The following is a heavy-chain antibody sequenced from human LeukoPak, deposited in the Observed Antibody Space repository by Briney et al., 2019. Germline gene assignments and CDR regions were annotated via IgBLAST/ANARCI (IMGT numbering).Heavy chain of an antibody. CDR1: GFTFDDYA. Sequence: GGSLRLSCAASGFTFDDYAMHWVRQAPGKGLEWVSGISWNSGSIGYADSVKGRFTISRDNAKNSLYLQMNSLRAEDMALYYCAKGVVWSGYQGAFDIWGQGTMVTVSS. CDR3: AKGVVWSGYQGAFDI. V-gene: IGHV3-9*03. CDR2: ISWNSGSI. J-gene: IGHJ3*02. D-gene: IGHD3-3*01.